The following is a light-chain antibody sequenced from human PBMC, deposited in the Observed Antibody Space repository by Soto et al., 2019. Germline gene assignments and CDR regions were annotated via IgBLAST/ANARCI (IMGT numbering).Light chain of an antibody. CDR1: SSNVGSNS. Sequence: QSVLTQPPSASETPGQRVTISCSGSSSNVGSNSVYWYQQVPGTAPKLLIYSNDQRPSGVPDRLSGSKSGTSASLAITGLRSEDEADYYCETWDGSLSGVVFGGANKVTGL. CDR3: ETWDGSLSGVV. J-gene: IGLJ3*02. V-gene: IGLV1-47*02. CDR2: SND.